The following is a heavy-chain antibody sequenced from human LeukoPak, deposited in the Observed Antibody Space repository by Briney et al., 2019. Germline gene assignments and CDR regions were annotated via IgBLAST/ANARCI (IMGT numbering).Heavy chain of an antibody. V-gene: IGHV3-30*03. J-gene: IGHJ4*02. D-gene: IGHD3-3*01. CDR3: GRDLRVAVVRGGPDS. CDR1: GFTFSSYG. Sequence: GGSLRLSCAASGFTFSSYGMHWVRQAPGKGLEWVAAISHEGTHIYYADSVKGRFTISRDNSESTLYVQMNSLRAEDTAVYYCGRDLRVAVVRGGPDSWGQGTLVLVSS. CDR2: ISHEGTHI.